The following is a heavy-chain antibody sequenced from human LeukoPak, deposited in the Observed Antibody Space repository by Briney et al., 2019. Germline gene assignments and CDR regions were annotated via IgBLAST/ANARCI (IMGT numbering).Heavy chain of an antibody. J-gene: IGHJ5*02. CDR3: TIVDSSGYYYP. Sequence: GGSLRLSCAASGFTFSNAWMSWVRQAPGKGLEWVGRIKSKTDGGTTDYAAPVKGRFTISRDDSKNTLYLQMNSLKTEDTGVYYCTIVDSSGYYYPWGQGTLVTVSS. D-gene: IGHD3-22*01. CDR2: IKSKTDGGTT. V-gene: IGHV3-15*01. CDR1: GFTFSNAW.